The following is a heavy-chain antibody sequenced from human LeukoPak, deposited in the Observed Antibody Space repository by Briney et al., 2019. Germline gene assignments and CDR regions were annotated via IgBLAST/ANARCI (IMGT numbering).Heavy chain of an antibody. Sequence: GGSLRLSCAASGFTFSSYSMNWVRRAPGKGLEWVSGVSGSGGNTYYADSAKGRFTISRDNSKNTLYLQMNSLRAEDTAVYYCAKSYSSSWSFYDYWGQGTLVTVSS. CDR1: GFTFSSYS. V-gene: IGHV3-23*01. CDR2: VSGSGGNT. J-gene: IGHJ4*02. CDR3: AKSYSSSWSFYDY. D-gene: IGHD6-13*01.